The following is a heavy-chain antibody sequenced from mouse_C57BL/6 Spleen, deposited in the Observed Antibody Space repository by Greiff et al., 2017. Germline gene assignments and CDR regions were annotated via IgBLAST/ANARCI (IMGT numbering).Heavy chain of an antibody. D-gene: IGHD2-4*01. V-gene: IGHV1-80*01. J-gene: IGHJ2*01. CDR1: GYAFSSYW. CDR2: IYPGDGDT. CDR3: ARLYYDYDRYAMGC. Sequence: QVQLQQSGAELVKPGASVKISCKASGYAFSSYWMNWVKQRPGKGLEWIGQIYPGDGDTNYNGKFKGKATLTADKSSSTAYMQLSSLTSEDSAVYYCARLYYDYDRYAMGCWGQGTTLTVSS.